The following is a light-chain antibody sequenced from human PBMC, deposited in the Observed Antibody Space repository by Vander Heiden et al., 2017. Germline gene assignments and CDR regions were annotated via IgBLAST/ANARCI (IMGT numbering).Light chain of an antibody. CDR1: QSVSSSY. CDR2: GAS. V-gene: IGKV3-20*01. Sequence: EIVLTQSPCTLSFSPGQRATLSCRASQSVSSSYLAWYQQKPGQAPRLLIYGASSRATGSPDRFSGSGSGTDFTLTISRLEPEDFAVYYCQQYGSSPRTFGQGTKVEIK. J-gene: IGKJ1*01. CDR3: QQYGSSPRT.